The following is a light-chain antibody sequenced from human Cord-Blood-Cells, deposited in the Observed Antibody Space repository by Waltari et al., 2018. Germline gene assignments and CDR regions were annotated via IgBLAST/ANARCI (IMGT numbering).Light chain of an antibody. CDR2: SNN. CDR3: AAWDDSLNGWV. Sequence: QSVLTQPPSASGTPGQRVTISCSGSSPNIGSNTVNWYQQLPGTAPKPLSYSNNQRPSGVPDRFSGSKSGTSASLAISGLQSEDEADYYCAAWDDSLNGWVFGGGTKLTVL. V-gene: IGLV1-44*01. CDR1: SPNIGSNT. J-gene: IGLJ3*02.